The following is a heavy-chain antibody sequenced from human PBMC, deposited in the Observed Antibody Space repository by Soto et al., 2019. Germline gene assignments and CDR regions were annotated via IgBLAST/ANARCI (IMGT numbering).Heavy chain of an antibody. V-gene: IGHV3-33*01. Sequence: QVPLVESGGGVVQPGTSLRLSCAVSGFTFRNHAMHWVRQAPGKGLEWVAQIWFDGSNKYYGNPVKGRFTIFRDNSKNTVYLQMNNLRVDDTAVYFCARDGQQQSPYSMDVWGQGTTVTVS. J-gene: IGHJ6*02. CDR2: IWFDGSNK. CDR3: ARDGQQQSPYSMDV. D-gene: IGHD6-13*01. CDR1: GFTFRNHA.